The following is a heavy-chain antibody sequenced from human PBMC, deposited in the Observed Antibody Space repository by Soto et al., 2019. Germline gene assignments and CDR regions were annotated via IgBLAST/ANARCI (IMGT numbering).Heavy chain of an antibody. V-gene: IGHV4-34*01. D-gene: IGHD1-26*01. CDR2: INHRGSA. J-gene: IGHJ4*02. CDR1: GGSFSGYI. CDR3: ARGLIPGSQYSGGWYYFDY. Sequence: QVQLQQSGAGLLKPSETLSLTCDVYGGSFSGYIWTWIGQTPGKGLQWIGQINHRGSANYNPSLKSGVTISVHTSNSQFFVELSSVTSADAAVYYCARGLIPGSQYSGGWYYFDYWGQGTQVTVSS.